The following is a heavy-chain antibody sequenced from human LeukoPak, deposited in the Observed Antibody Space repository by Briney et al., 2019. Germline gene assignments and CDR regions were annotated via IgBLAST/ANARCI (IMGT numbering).Heavy chain of an antibody. J-gene: IGHJ4*02. Sequence: GSLRLSCAASGFSFGDYGMSWVRQAPGKGLQWVSTLTGTGGSTYYADSVKGRFTISRDNAKNTLFLQMNSLRAEDTAVYYCTRGYVGIDYWGQGTLVTVSS. CDR1: GFSFGDYG. D-gene: IGHD5-12*01. CDR2: LTGTGGST. V-gene: IGHV3-23*01. CDR3: TRGYVGIDY.